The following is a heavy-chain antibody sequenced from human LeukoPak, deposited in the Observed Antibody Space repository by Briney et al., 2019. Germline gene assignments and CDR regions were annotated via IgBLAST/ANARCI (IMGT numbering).Heavy chain of an antibody. Sequence: ASVKVSCKASGYTFTGYYMHWVRQAPGQGLEWMGWINPNSGGTNYAQKFQGRVTMTRDTSISTAYMELSRLRSDDTAVYYCAAMFVSGSYYYYGMDVWGQGTTVTVSS. CDR2: INPNSGGT. CDR1: GYTFTGYY. CDR3: AAMFVSGSYYYYGMDV. D-gene: IGHD3-10*01. V-gene: IGHV1-2*02. J-gene: IGHJ6*02.